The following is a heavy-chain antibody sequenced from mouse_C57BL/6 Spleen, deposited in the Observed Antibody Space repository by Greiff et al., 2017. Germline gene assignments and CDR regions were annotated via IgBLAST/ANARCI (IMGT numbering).Heavy chain of an antibody. CDR1: GYTFTSYG. Sequence: VQLQESGAELARPGASVKLSCKASGYTFTSYGISWVKQRTGQGLEWIGEIYPRSGNTYYNEKFKGKVTLTADKSSSTVYMELRSLTSDDSAVYFCAIASSGHYAMDYWGQGTSVTVSS. CDR3: AIASSGHYAMDY. CDR2: IYPRSGNT. V-gene: IGHV1-81*01. D-gene: IGHD3-2*02. J-gene: IGHJ4*01.